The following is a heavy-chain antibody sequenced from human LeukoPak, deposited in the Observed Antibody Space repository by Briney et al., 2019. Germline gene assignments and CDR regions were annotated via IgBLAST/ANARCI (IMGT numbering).Heavy chain of an antibody. J-gene: IGHJ4*02. V-gene: IGHV1-8*01. CDR1: GYTFTNYN. Sequence: ASVKVSCKASGYTFTNYNINWVRQATGQGLEWMGWMNPKSGNTGFAQKFQGRVTMTRSTSISTAYMELSSLRSEDTAVYYCARGGDSGYYNSWGQGTLVTVSS. CDR3: ARGGDSGYYNS. CDR2: MNPKSGNT. D-gene: IGHD5-12*01.